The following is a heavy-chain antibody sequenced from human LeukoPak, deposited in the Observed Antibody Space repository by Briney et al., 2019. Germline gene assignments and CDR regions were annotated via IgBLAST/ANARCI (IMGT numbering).Heavy chain of an antibody. J-gene: IGHJ4*02. D-gene: IGHD3-3*02. CDR1: GFTFSTYG. V-gene: IGHV3-30*18. CDR2: ISYDGSNK. Sequence: PGGSLRLSCAASGFTFSTYGMHWVRQAPGKGLEWVAVISYDGSNKKYSDSVKGRFTISRDNSKNTVYLQMNGLRAEDTAVYYCAKSSMHYYYFDYWGQGTLVTVSS. CDR3: AKSSMHYYYFDY.